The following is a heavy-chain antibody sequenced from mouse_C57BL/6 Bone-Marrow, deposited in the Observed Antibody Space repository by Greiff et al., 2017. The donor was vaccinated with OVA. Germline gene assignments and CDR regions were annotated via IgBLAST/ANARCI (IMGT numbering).Heavy chain of an antibody. J-gene: IGHJ1*03. CDR3: AREGPTSPYWYFDV. CDR1: GYTFTSYT. Sequence: QVQLQQSGAELARPGASVKMSCKASGYTFTSYTMHWVKQRPGQGLEWIGYINPSSGYTKYNQKFKDKASLTADKSSSTAYMQLSSLTSEDSAVYYCAREGPTSPYWYFDVWGTGTTVTVAS. V-gene: IGHV1-4*01. CDR2: INPSSGYT. D-gene: IGHD2-10*01.